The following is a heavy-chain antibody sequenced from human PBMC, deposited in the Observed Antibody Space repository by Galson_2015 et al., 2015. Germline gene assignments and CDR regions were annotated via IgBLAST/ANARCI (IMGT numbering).Heavy chain of an antibody. Sequence: ETLSLTCTVSGGSIGRDYWGWIRQPPGKGLEWIGSIYHSGSTYYNPSLKSRVTISVDTSKNQFSLKLSSVTAADTAVYYCARDKNRPALRFLEWLPSPFDYWGQGTLVTVSS. D-gene: IGHD3-3*01. V-gene: IGHV4-38-2*02. CDR2: IYHSGST. J-gene: IGHJ4*02. CDR1: GGSIGRDY. CDR3: ARDKNRPALRFLEWLPSPFDY.